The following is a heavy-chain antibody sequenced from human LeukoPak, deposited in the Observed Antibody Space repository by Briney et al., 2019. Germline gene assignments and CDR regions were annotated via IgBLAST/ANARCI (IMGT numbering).Heavy chain of an antibody. V-gene: IGHV3-74*01. J-gene: IGHJ4*02. Sequence: GGSLRLSCAASGFTFSNYWMHWVRQAPGKGLVWVSRIYTDGSSTNYADSVKGRFTISRDNAKNTLYLQMNSLRGEDTAVYYCARGASNRFDYWGQGTLVTASS. D-gene: IGHD1-14*01. CDR3: ARGASNRFDY. CDR2: IYTDGSST. CDR1: GFTFSNYW.